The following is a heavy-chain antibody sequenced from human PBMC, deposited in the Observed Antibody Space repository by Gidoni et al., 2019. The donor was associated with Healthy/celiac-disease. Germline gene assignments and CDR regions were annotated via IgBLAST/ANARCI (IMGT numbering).Heavy chain of an antibody. D-gene: IGHD5-12*01. V-gene: IGHV3-53*01. CDR1: GFTVSSNY. CDR2: IYSGGIT. CDR3: ARTRGDGYKNDY. Sequence: EVQLVESGGGLIQPGGSLRLSCAASGFTVSSNYMSCVLQAPGKGLAWVSVIYSGGITYYADSVKGRFTISRDNSKNTLYLQMNSLRAEDTAVYYCARTRGDGYKNDYWGQGTLVTVSS. J-gene: IGHJ4*02.